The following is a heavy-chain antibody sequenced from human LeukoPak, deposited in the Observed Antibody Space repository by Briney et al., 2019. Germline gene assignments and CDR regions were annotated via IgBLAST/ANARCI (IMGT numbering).Heavy chain of an antibody. D-gene: IGHD2/OR15-2a*01. V-gene: IGHV3-11*01. Sequence: GGSLRLSCAASGFTFSDYYMSWIRQAPGKGLEWLSYISSNGISTRYADSVKGRFTISRDNAKSSLYLQMNSLRAEDTAVYYCARDFRDRSMPIDSWGQGTLVTVSS. CDR1: GFTFSDYY. CDR2: ISSNGIST. J-gene: IGHJ4*02. CDR3: ARDFRDRSMPIDS.